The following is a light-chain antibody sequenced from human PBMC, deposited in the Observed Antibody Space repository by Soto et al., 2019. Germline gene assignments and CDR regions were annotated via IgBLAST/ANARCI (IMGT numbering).Light chain of an antibody. J-gene: IGKJ4*01. V-gene: IGKV3-15*01. Sequence: EIVMTQSPATLSVSPGERATLSCRASQSVSSNFAWYQQKPGQAPRLLIYGASTRATGIPGRFSGSGSWTDFTLTISNLQSEDFAVYYCQQYNNWPLTFGGGTKVEIK. CDR2: GAS. CDR3: QQYNNWPLT. CDR1: QSVSSN.